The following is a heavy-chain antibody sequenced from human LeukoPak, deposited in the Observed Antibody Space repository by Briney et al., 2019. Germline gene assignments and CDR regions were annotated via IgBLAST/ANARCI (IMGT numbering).Heavy chain of an antibody. J-gene: IGHJ4*02. V-gene: IGHV1-24*01. CDR1: GYTLAELA. D-gene: IGHD3-10*01. CDR2: FAPEDGKT. CDR3: ATDSTIVRGVMD. Sequence: GASVMVSCKVSGYTLAELAMHWVRQAPGKGLERMGGFAPEDGKTIYAQKFQGRVTMTEDTSTDIAYMQLNFLRSEDTAVYYCATDSTIVRGVMDCGQGTLVTVSS.